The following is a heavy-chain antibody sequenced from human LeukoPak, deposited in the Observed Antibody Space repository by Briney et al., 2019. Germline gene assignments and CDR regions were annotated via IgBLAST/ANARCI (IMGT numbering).Heavy chain of an antibody. V-gene: IGHV3-11*04. J-gene: IGHJ6*03. CDR1: GFTFSDYY. CDR2: ISSSGSTI. CDR3: ARDSLRAKYYDSWSGPTVGGYYMDV. D-gene: IGHD3-3*01. Sequence: GGSLRLSCAASGFTFSDYYMSWIRQAPGKGLEWVSYISSSGSTIYYADSVKGRFTSSRDNAKNSLYLQMNSLRAEDTAVYYCARDSLRAKYYDSWSGPTVGGYYMDVWGKGTTVTVSS.